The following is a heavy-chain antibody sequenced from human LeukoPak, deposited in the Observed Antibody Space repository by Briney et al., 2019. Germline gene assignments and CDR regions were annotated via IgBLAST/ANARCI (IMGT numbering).Heavy chain of an antibody. Sequence: GRSLRLSCAASGFTFSSYGMHWVRQAPGKGLEWVAVISYDGSNKYYADSVKGRFTISRDNSKNTLYLQMNSLRAEDTAVYYCANAWFGELHYWGQGTLVTVSS. CDR1: GFTFSSYG. D-gene: IGHD3-10*01. CDR2: ISYDGSNK. V-gene: IGHV3-30*18. J-gene: IGHJ4*02. CDR3: ANAWFGELHY.